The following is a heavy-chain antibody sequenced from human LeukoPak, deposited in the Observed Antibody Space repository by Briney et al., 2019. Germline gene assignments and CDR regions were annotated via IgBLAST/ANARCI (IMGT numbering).Heavy chain of an antibody. V-gene: IGHV3-66*01. J-gene: IGHJ4*02. D-gene: IGHD3-10*01. CDR1: GFIVSTNY. CDR3: ASDYYYGSGSFFT. Sequence: PGGSLRLSCAASGFIVSTNYMTWVRQAPGKGLESVSVIYSGGGTYYADSVKGRFTISRDKSKNTLYLQVNSLRAEDTAVYYCASDYYYGSGSFFTWGQGTLVTVSS. CDR2: IYSGGGT.